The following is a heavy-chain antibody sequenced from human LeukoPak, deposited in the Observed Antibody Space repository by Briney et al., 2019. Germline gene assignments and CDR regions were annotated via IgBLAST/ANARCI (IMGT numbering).Heavy chain of an antibody. V-gene: IGHV1-8*01. D-gene: IGHD5-18*01. CDR3: VRGRSYGYGVYGMDV. CDR2: MNPNSGNT. Sequence: ASVKVSCKASGYTFTSYDINWARQATGQGLEWMGWMNPNSGNTGYAQKFQGRVTMTRNTSISTAYMELSSLRSEDTAVYYCVRGRSYGYGVYGMDVWGQGTTVTVSS. J-gene: IGHJ6*02. CDR1: GYTFTSYD.